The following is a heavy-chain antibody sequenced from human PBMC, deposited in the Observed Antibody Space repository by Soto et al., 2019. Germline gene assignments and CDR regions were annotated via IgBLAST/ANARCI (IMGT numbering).Heavy chain of an antibody. CDR2: IYYSGSP. CDR1: GGSISSYY. J-gene: IGHJ3*02. CDR3: ARYDFRSGSQDAFDI. V-gene: IGHV4-59*08. Sequence: QVQLQESGPRLVKPSETLSLTCTVSGGSISSYYWSWIRQPPGKGLEWIGYIYYSGSPNYNPSLKSRRTISVDTSKNQFALKLSSVTAADTAVYYCARYDFRSGSQDAFDIWGQGTMVTVSS. D-gene: IGHD3-3*01.